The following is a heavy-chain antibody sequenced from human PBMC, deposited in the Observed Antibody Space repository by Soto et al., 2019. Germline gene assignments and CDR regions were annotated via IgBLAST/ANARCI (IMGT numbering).Heavy chain of an antibody. CDR1: GFTFTRYS. Sequence: LRLSCAASGFTFTRYSMNWVRQAPGKGLEWVSSISSTTNYIYYGDSMKGRFTISRDNAKNSLYLEMNSLRAEDPAVYYCARESEDLTSNFDYWGQGTLVTVSS. V-gene: IGHV3-21*06. J-gene: IGHJ4*02. CDR3: ARESEDLTSNFDY. CDR2: ISSTTNYI.